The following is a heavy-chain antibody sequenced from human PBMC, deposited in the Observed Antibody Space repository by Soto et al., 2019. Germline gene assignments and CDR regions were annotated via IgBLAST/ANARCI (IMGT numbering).Heavy chain of an antibody. D-gene: IGHD4-17*01. V-gene: IGHV4-34*01. J-gene: IGHJ6*03. CDR3: ARGRTVTPPRSYYMDV. Sequence: SETLSLTCAVYGGSFSGYYWSWIRQPPGKGLEWIEEINHSGSTNYNPSLKSRVTISVDTSKNQFSLKLSSVTAADTAVYYCARGRTVTPPRSYYMDVWGKGTTVTVSS. CDR1: GGSFSGYY. CDR2: INHSGST.